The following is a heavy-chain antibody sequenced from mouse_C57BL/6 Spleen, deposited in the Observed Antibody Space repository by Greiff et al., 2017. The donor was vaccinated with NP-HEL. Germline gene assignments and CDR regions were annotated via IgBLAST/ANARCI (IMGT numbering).Heavy chain of an antibody. Sequence: QVKLQQSGAELVKPGASVKISCKASGYAFSSYWMNWVKQRPGKGLEWIGQIYPGDGDTNYNGKFKGKATLTADKSSSTACMQLSSLTSEYSAVYYGAGRLRGWFAYWGQGTLVTVSA. CDR2: IYPGDGDT. J-gene: IGHJ3*01. D-gene: IGHD3-2*02. V-gene: IGHV1-80*01. CDR3: AGRLRGWFAY. CDR1: GYAFSSYW.